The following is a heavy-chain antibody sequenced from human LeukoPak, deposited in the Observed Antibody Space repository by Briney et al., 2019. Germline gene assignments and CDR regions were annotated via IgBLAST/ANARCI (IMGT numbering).Heavy chain of an antibody. Sequence: PGGSLRLSCAASVFTFSSYAMSWVRQAPGKGLEWVSAISESGGSTSYADSVKGRFTISRDNSKSTLFLQMNSLRAEDTAVYYCAKSQTYDFWSGSDYYFDYWGQGTLVTVSS. CDR3: AKSQTYDFWSGSDYYFDY. CDR1: VFTFSSYA. D-gene: IGHD3-3*01. CDR2: ISESGGST. J-gene: IGHJ4*02. V-gene: IGHV3-23*01.